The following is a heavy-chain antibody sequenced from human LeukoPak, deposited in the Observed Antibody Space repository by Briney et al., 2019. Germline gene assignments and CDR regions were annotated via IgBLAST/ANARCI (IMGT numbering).Heavy chain of an antibody. CDR3: ARGKYGDYFIDY. D-gene: IGHD4-17*01. CDR1: GFTFTTHW. CDR2: IKPDGSDT. V-gene: IGHV3-74*01. Sequence: PGGSLRLSCGASGFTFTTHWIHWVRQAPGKGLVWVSRIKPDGSDTNYADSVKGRFTISRDNAKNTVYLQMNSLRAEDTAVYYCARGKYGDYFIDYWGQGTLVTVSS. J-gene: IGHJ4*02.